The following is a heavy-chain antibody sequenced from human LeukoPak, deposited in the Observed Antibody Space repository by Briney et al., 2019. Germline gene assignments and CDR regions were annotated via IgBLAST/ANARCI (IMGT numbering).Heavy chain of an antibody. CDR1: GFTFSSYS. J-gene: IGHJ4*02. CDR3: ARTLGILDY. V-gene: IGHV3-48*04. Sequence: GGSLRLSCAASGFTFSSYSMTWVRQAPGKGLEWVSYVSSDSTTIQYADSVKGRFTISRDNAKNSLYLQMNSLRAEDTAVYYCARTLGILDYWGQGTLVTVSS. CDR2: VSSDSTTI. D-gene: IGHD7-27*01.